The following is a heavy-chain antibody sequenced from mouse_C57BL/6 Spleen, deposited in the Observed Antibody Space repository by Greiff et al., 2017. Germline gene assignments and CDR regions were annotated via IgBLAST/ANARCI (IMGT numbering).Heavy chain of an antibody. CDR2: IRSKSSNYAT. CDR3: VREGYYYGSSYVGFDY. CDR1: GFTFNTYA. J-gene: IGHJ2*01. D-gene: IGHD1-1*01. Sequence: EVQRVESGGGLVQPKGSLKLSCAASGFTFNTYAMHWVRQAPGKGLEWVARIRSKSSNYATYYADSVKDRFTISRDDSQSMLYLQMNNLKTEDTAMYYCVREGYYYGSSYVGFDYWGQGTTLTVSS. V-gene: IGHV10-3*01.